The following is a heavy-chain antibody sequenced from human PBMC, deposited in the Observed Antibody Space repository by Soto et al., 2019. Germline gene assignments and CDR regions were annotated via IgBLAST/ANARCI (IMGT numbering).Heavy chain of an antibody. V-gene: IGHV2-5*02. D-gene: IGHD5-12*01. J-gene: IGHJ4*02. Sequence: QITLKESGPTLVKPTQTLTLTCTFSGFSLSTSGVGVGWIRQPPGKALEWLALIYWDHDKRYSPSLKSRLTITKDISKNQVVLTMTNMDPVDTATYYCAHVYGGYDNFDYWGQGTLVTVSS. CDR1: GFSLSTSGVG. CDR3: AHVYGGYDNFDY. CDR2: IYWDHDK.